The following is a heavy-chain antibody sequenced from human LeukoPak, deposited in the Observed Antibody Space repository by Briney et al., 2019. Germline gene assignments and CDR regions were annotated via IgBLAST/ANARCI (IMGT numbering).Heavy chain of an antibody. D-gene: IGHD4-17*01. V-gene: IGHV3-53*01. Sequence: GGSLRLSCAASGYTGSNNYMSWVRQAPGKGLEWVSAIHSSGGTYYADSVKGRFTISRDTSKNTLYLQINSLRVEDTAVYYCIVFGDSNHWGQGTLVTVSS. CDR1: GYTGSNNY. CDR3: IVFGDSNH. CDR2: IHSSGGT. J-gene: IGHJ5*02.